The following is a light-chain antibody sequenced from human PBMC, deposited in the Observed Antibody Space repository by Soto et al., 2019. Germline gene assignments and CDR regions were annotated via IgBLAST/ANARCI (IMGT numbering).Light chain of an antibody. CDR2: KAS. Sequence: DIQMTQSPSTLSASVGDRVTITCRASQSISSWLAWYQQKPGKAPKLLIYKASTLKSGVPSRFSGSGSGTDFTLTISRLEPEDFAVYYCQQYGSSPAWTFGQGTKVDI. CDR3: QQYGSSPAWT. J-gene: IGKJ1*01. CDR1: QSISSW. V-gene: IGKV1-5*03.